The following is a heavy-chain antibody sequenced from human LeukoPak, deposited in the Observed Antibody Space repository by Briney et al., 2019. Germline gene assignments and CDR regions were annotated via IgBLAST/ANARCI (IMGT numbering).Heavy chain of an antibody. J-gene: IGHJ4*02. V-gene: IGHV4-34*01. Sequence: PSETLSLTCAVYGGSFSGYYWSWIRQPPGKGLEWIGEINHSGSTNYNPSLKSRVTISVDTSKNQFSLKLSSVTAADTAVYYCARGSTTVIYWGLGTLVTVSS. CDR3: ARGSTTVIY. CDR1: GGSFSGYY. CDR2: INHSGST. D-gene: IGHD4-17*01.